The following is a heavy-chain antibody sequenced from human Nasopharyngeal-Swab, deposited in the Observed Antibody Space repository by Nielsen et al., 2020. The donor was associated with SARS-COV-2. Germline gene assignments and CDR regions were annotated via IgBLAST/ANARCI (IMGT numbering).Heavy chain of an antibody. Sequence: SATLSLTCTVSGGSISSYYWSWFRQPPGKGLEWIGSIYYSGSTNYNPSLKSRVTISVDTSKNQFSLKLSSVTAADTAVYYCARGGGLGYYDFWSGYSQTSDAFDIWGQGTMVTVSS. D-gene: IGHD3-3*01. CDR3: ARGGGLGYYDFWSGYSQTSDAFDI. CDR1: GGSISSYY. V-gene: IGHV4-59*01. CDR2: IYYSGST. J-gene: IGHJ3*02.